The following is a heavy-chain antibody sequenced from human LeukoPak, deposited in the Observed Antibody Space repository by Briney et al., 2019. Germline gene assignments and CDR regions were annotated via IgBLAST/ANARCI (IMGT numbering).Heavy chain of an antibody. CDR3: ARDRALKKTYYYDSSGYSTDAFDI. J-gene: IGHJ3*02. V-gene: IGHV1-8*03. Sequence: ASVKVSCKASGYTFTSYDINWVRQATGQGLEWMGWMNPNSGNTGYAQKFQGRVTITRNTSISTAYMELSSLRSEDTAVYYCARDRALKKTYYYDSSGYSTDAFDIWGQGTMVTVSS. CDR1: GYTFTSYD. D-gene: IGHD3-22*01. CDR2: MNPNSGNT.